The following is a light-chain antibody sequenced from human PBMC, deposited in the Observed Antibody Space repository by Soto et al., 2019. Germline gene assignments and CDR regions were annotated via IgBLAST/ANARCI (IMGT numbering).Light chain of an antibody. Sequence: EIVMTQSPATLSVSPGERATLSCRASQRVGSNLAWYQQKPGQAPRLLIYGASTRATGIPARFSGSGSGTAFTLTISSLQSEDFAVYYCQQDNNWPLTFGGGTQVEIK. CDR2: GAS. CDR3: QQDNNWPLT. V-gene: IGKV3-15*01. J-gene: IGKJ4*01. CDR1: QRVGSN.